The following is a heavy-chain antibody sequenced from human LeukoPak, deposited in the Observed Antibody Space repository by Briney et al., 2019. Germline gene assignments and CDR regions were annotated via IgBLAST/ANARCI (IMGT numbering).Heavy chain of an antibody. CDR2: INHSGST. J-gene: IGHJ4*02. Sequence: SETLSLTCTVSGGSISSYYWSWIRQPPGKGLEWIGEINHSGSTNYNPSLKSRVTISVDTSKNQFSLKLSSVTAADTAVYYCARGRERYSSGWGHYFDYWGQGTLVTVSS. V-gene: IGHV4-34*01. CDR1: GGSISSYY. D-gene: IGHD6-19*01. CDR3: ARGRERYSSGWGHYFDY.